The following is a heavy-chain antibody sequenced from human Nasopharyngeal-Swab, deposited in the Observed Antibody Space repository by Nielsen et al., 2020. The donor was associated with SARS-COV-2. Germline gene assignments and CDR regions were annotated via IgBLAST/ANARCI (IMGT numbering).Heavy chain of an antibody. D-gene: IGHD4-11*01. J-gene: IGHJ5*02. CDR1: GGSISSSNW. Sequence: SETLSLTCAVSGGSISSSNWWSWVRQPPGKGLEWIGEIYHSGSTNYNPSLKSRVTISVDKSKNQFSLKLSSVTAADTAVYYCARNDYTGSSWFDPRGQGTLVTVSS. V-gene: IGHV4-4*02. CDR2: IYHSGST. CDR3: ARNDYTGSSWFDP.